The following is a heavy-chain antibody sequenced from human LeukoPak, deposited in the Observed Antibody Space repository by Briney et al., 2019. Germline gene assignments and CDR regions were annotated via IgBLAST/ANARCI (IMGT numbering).Heavy chain of an antibody. CDR3: ARVGGRRRFLEWLSTWEDY. D-gene: IGHD3-3*01. Sequence: PSETLSLTCTVSGGSISIYYWSWIRQPPGKGLEWIGYIYDSGSTNYNPSLKSRATISVDTSKNQFSLKLSSVTAADTAVYYCARVGGRRRFLEWLSTWEDYWGQGTLVTVSS. J-gene: IGHJ4*02. V-gene: IGHV4-59*12. CDR2: IYDSGST. CDR1: GGSISIYY.